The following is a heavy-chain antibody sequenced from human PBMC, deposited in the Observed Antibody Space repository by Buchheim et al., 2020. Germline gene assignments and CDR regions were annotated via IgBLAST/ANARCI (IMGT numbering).Heavy chain of an antibody. V-gene: IGHV4-31*03. Sequence: QVQLQESGPGLVKPSQTLSLTCTVSGVSISSGGYYWSWIRQHPGKGLEWIGHIYSSGSAYYNPSLESRVTISVDTSKNQFSLEVNSVTAADTAVYYCARGRGTIFGVFITWGQGTL. CDR3: ARGRGTIFGVFIT. CDR2: IYSSGSA. CDR1: GVSISSGGYY. J-gene: IGHJ5*02. D-gene: IGHD3-3*01.